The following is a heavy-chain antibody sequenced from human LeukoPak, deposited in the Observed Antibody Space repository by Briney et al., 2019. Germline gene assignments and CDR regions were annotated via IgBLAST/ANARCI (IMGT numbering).Heavy chain of an antibody. J-gene: IGHJ4*02. CDR3: ARGSGDYARYYFDY. CDR1: GGSFSSYY. V-gene: IGHV4-34*01. CDR2: INHSGST. D-gene: IGHD4-17*01. Sequence: SETLSLTRAVYGGSFSSYYWSWIRQPPGKGLEWIGEINHSGSTNYNPSLKSRVTISVDTSKNQFSLKLSSVTAADTAVYYCARGSGDYARYYFDYWGQGTLVTVSS.